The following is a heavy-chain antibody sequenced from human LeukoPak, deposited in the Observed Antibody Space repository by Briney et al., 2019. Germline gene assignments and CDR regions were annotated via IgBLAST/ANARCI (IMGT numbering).Heavy chain of an antibody. CDR2: IYYSGST. D-gene: IGHD3-22*01. CDR1: GGSISSSSYY. Sequence: SETLSLTCTVSGGSISSSSYYWSWIRQPPGKGLEWIGYIYYSGSTNYNPSLKSRVTISVDTSKNQFSLKLSSVTAADTAVYYCASSYYDSSGPNYWGQGTLVTVSS. CDR3: ASSYYDSSGPNY. V-gene: IGHV4-61*01. J-gene: IGHJ4*02.